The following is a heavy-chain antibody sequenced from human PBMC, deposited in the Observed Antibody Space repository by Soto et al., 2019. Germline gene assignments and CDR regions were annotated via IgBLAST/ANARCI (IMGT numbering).Heavy chain of an antibody. D-gene: IGHD4-4*01. CDR3: ARQTDTVTYNWFDP. V-gene: IGHV3-30-3*01. Sequence: PGGSLRLSCAASGFTFSSYAMHWVRQAPGKGLEWVAVISYDGSNKYYADSVKGRFTISRDNSKNTLYLQMNSLRAEDTAVYYCARQTDTVTYNWFDPWGQGTLVTVS. J-gene: IGHJ5*02. CDR1: GFTFSSYA. CDR2: ISYDGSNK.